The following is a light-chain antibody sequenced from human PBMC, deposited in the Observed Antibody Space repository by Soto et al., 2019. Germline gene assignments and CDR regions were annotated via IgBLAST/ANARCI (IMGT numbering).Light chain of an antibody. J-gene: IGLJ1*01. CDR1: SSNIGAGRD. Sequence: QSVLTQSPSVSGAPGQRVTISCTGSSSNIGAGRDVHWYQQLPGTAPKLLIYGNSNRPSGVPDRFSVSKSGASASLAISGLRAEDEGDYFCQSYGTGLSGLYVFGTGTKLTVL. CDR2: GNS. V-gene: IGLV1-40*01. CDR3: QSYGTGLSGLYV.